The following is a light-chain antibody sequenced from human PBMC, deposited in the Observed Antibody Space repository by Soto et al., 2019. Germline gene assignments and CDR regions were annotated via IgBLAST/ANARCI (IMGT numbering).Light chain of an antibody. V-gene: IGLV2-8*01. J-gene: IGLJ2*01. Sequence: QSALTQPPSASGSPGQSVTISCTGTSSDVGGSNYVSWYQQHPGRAPKLLIDEVSKRPSGVPDRFSGSKSGNTASLTVSGLQAEDEADYYCNLYTGTNIFFGGGTKLTVL. CDR3: NLYTGTNIF. CDR1: SSDVGGSNY. CDR2: EVS.